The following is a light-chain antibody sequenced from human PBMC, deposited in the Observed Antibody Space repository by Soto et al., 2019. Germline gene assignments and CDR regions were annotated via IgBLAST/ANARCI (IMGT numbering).Light chain of an antibody. CDR1: QSVSTN. J-gene: IGKJ5*01. CDR3: QQYNSYSIT. V-gene: IGKV3-15*01. CDR2: GAS. Sequence: EIVMTQSLATLSVSPGERATLSCRASQSVSTNLAWYQQKPGQAPRLLIYGASTRATGIPARFSGSGSGTEFTLTISSLQPDDFATYYCQQYNSYSITFGQGTRLEI.